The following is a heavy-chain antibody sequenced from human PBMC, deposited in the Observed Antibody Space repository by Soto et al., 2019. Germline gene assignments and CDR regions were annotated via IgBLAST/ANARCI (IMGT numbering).Heavy chain of an antibody. Sequence: ASVKVSCKASGYTFTSYYMHWVRQAPGQGLEWMGIINPSGGSTSYAQKFQGRVTMTRDTSTSTVYMELSSLRSEDTAVYYCARDSRVPYDSSGYPLDYWGQGTLVTVSS. D-gene: IGHD3-22*01. CDR1: GYTFTSYY. J-gene: IGHJ4*02. CDR3: ARDSRVPYDSSGYPLDY. CDR2: INPSGGST. V-gene: IGHV1-46*01.